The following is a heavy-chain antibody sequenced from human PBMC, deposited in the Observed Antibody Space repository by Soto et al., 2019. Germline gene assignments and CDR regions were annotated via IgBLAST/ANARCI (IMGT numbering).Heavy chain of an antibody. V-gene: IGHV3-21*01. CDR3: ARDLVAAAGTRAPGFDY. D-gene: IGHD6-13*01. J-gene: IGHJ4*02. CDR2: ISSSSSYI. Sequence: GGSLRLSCAASGFTFSSYSMNWVRQAPGKGLEWVSSISSSSSYIYYAGSVKGRFTISRDNAKNSLYLQMNSLRAEDTAVYYCARDLVAAAGTRAPGFDYWGQGTLVTVSS. CDR1: GFTFSSYS.